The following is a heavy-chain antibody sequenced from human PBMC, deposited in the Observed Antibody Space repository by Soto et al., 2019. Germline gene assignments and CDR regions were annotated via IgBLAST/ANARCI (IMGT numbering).Heavy chain of an antibody. Sequence: PSETLSLTCTVSGGSISSGDYYWSWIRQPPGKGLEWIGYIYYSGSTYYNPSLKSRVTISVDTSKNQFSLKLSSVTAADTAVYYCARGTDSSGYSIYYYYGMDVWGQGTTVTVSS. CDR1: GGSISSGDYY. CDR3: ARGTDSSGYSIYYYYGMDV. V-gene: IGHV4-30-4*01. D-gene: IGHD3-22*01. CDR2: IYYSGST. J-gene: IGHJ6*02.